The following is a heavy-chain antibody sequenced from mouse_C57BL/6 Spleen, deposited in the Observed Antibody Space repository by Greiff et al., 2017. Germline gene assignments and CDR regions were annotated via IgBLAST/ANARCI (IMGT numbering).Heavy chain of an antibody. D-gene: IGHD2-4*01. CDR1: GYTFTDYY. CDR2: INPYNGGT. J-gene: IGHJ1*03. CDR3: ARGDDYDGYWYFDV. Sequence: VQLQQSGPVLVKPGASVKMSCKASGYTFTDYYMNWVKQSHGKSLEWIGVINPYNGGTSYNQKFKGKATLTVDKSSSTAYMELNSLTSEDSAVYYCARGDDYDGYWYFDVWGTGTTVTVSS. V-gene: IGHV1-19*01.